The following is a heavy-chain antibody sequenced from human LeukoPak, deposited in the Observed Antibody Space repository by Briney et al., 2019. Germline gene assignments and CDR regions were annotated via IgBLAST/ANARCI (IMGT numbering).Heavy chain of an antibody. J-gene: IGHJ4*02. CDR3: AKAGDYSSSWSRWYFDY. D-gene: IGHD6-13*01. CDR1: GFTFSSSA. CDR2: VISTGSST. V-gene: IGHV3-23*01. Sequence: PGGPLSLSCAAPGFTFSSSAMSGVRQPPGKGLEWASPVISTGSSTYYADSVKGRFTISRDNSKNTLYLQMNSLRAEDTAVYYCAKAGDYSSSWSRWYFDYWGQGTLVTVSS.